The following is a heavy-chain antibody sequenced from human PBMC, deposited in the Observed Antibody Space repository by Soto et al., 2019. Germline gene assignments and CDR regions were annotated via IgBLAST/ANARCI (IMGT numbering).Heavy chain of an antibody. D-gene: IGHD2-15*01. CDR3: ARDRQRGYCTGGSCYSYFDY. CDR1: GGSFSGYY. Sequence: QVQLQQWGAGLLKPSETLSLTCAIYGGSFSGYYRSWIRQPPGMGLEWIGEVDQSGSTNYNPALTSRVTISGDTSKNQFSLKLNSVTAADTAVYYCARDRQRGYCTGGSCYSYFDYWGQGALVIVSS. V-gene: IGHV4-34*01. J-gene: IGHJ4*02. CDR2: VDQSGST.